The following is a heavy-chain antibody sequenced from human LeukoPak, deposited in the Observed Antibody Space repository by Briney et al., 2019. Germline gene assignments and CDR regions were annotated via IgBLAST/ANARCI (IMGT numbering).Heavy chain of an antibody. V-gene: IGHV3-49*04. D-gene: IGHD2-2*01. Sequence: GGSLRLSCTASGFTSRDYVMSWVRQAPGKGLEWVGFIRSKGHGGTTEYAASVKGRFTISRDDSKSIAFLQMNTLKTEDTAVYYCTTSLGYCSSTSCFDFDSWGQGTLVSVSS. CDR1: GFTSRDYV. CDR3: TTSLGYCSSTSCFDFDS. CDR2: IRSKGHGGTT. J-gene: IGHJ4*02.